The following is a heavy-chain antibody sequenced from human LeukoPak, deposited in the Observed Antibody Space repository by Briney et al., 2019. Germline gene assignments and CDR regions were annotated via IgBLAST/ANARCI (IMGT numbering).Heavy chain of an antibody. CDR2: INNDGRSA. J-gene: IGHJ4*02. Sequence: GGSLRLSCAASGFSFSSYEMNWVRQAPGKGLEWVSRINNDGRSANYADSVKGRFTISRDNAKNTLYLQMNSLRAEDTAVYYCARDLRTPSDTNIAIDYWGQGTLVTVSS. CDR1: GFSFSSYE. D-gene: IGHD4-23*01. CDR3: ARDLRTPSDTNIAIDY. V-gene: IGHV3-74*01.